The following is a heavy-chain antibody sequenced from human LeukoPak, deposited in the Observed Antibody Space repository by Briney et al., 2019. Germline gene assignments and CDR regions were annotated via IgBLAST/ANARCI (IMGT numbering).Heavy chain of an antibody. D-gene: IGHD3-10*01. CDR3: AKFRGNYYGSGSYYSPFDY. V-gene: IGHV3-23*01. CDR2: ISGSGGST. CDR1: GFIFSSYW. J-gene: IGHJ4*02. Sequence: GGSLRLSCAASGFIFSSYWMSWVRQAPGKGLEWVSAISGSGGSTYYADSVKGRFTISRDNSKNTLYLQMNSLRAEDTAVYYCAKFRGNYYGSGSYYSPFDYWGQGTLVTVSS.